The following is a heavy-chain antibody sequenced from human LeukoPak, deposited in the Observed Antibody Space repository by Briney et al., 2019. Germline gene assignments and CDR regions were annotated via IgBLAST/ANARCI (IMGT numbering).Heavy chain of an antibody. CDR3: AKGEWLFHHDAFDI. CDR1: GFTFSSYG. CDR2: IRYDGSNK. J-gene: IGHJ3*02. D-gene: IGHD3-3*01. Sequence: SGGSLRLSCAASGFTFSSYGMHWVRQAPGKGLEWVAFIRYDGSNKYYADSVKGRFTISRDNSKTTLYLQMNSLRAEDTAVYYCAKGEWLFHHDAFDIWGQGTMVTVSS. V-gene: IGHV3-30*02.